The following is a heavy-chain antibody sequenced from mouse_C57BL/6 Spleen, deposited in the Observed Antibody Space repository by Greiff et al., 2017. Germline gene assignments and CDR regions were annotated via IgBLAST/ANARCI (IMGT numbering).Heavy chain of an antibody. CDR1: GYTFTSYW. V-gene: IGHV1-55*01. CDR2: IYPGSGST. D-gene: IGHD1-1*01. J-gene: IGHJ2*01. Sequence: QVHVKQPGAELVKPGASVKMSCKASGYTFTSYWITWVKQRPGQGLEWIGDIYPGSGSTNYNEKFKSKATLTVDTSSSTAYMQLSSLTSEDSAVYYCARIAFITTVVAHYFDYWGQGTTLTVSS. CDR3: ARIAFITTVVAHYFDY.